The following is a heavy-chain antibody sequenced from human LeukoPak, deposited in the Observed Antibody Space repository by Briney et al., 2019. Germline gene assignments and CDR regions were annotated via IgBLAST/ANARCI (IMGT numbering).Heavy chain of an antibody. CDR3: ARAKKQWLVRYYFDY. V-gene: IGHV1-8*01. J-gene: IGHJ4*02. Sequence: ASVKVSCKASGYTFTSYDINWMRQATGQGLEWMGWMNPNSGNTGYAQKFQGRVTMTRNTSISTAYMELSSLRSEDTAVYYCARAKKQWLVRYYFDYWGQGTLVTVSS. CDR1: GYTFTSYD. CDR2: MNPNSGNT. D-gene: IGHD6-19*01.